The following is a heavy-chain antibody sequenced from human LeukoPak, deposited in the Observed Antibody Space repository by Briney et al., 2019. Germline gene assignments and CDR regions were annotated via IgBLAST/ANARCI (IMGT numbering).Heavy chain of an antibody. CDR1: GYSFTIYW. CDR3: ARSCDYGDHGGYFDY. V-gene: IGHV5-10-1*01. Sequence: GESLKISCKGSGYSFTIYWISWVRQMPGKGLEWMGRIDPSDSYTNYSPSFQGHVTISADKSISTAYLQWSSLKASDTAMYYCARSCDYGDHGGYFDYWGQGTLVTVSS. D-gene: IGHD4-17*01. CDR2: IDPSDSYT. J-gene: IGHJ4*02.